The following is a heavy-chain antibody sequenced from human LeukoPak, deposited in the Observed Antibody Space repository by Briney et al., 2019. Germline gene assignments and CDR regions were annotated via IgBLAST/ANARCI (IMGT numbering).Heavy chain of an antibody. Sequence: GGSLRLSCAASGFTFNDYWMNWVRQAPGKGLEWVANIKQDGSEKYCVDSVKGRFTISRDNAKNSLYLQMNSLRAEDTAVYYCARAMDVWGQGTTVTVSS. V-gene: IGHV3-7*03. CDR3: ARAMDV. J-gene: IGHJ6*02. CDR2: IKQDGSEK. CDR1: GFTFNDYW.